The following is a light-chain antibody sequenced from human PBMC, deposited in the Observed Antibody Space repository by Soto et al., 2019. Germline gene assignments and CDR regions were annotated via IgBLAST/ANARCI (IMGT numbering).Light chain of an antibody. CDR1: QSVSSSQ. Sequence: EIVLTQSPGTLSLSPGERATLSCRASQSVSSSQLAWYQQKPGQAPRLVIYDASTRATGIPDRFSGSGSGTDFTLTIRRLEPEDFAVYHCQLYGNSPPWTFGQGTKVEI. CDR3: QLYGNSPPWT. V-gene: IGKV3-20*01. J-gene: IGKJ1*01. CDR2: DAS.